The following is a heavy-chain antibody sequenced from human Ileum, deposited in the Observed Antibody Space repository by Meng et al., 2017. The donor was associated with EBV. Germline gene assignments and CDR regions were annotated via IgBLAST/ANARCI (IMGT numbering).Heavy chain of an antibody. CDR2: ITTYNGDT. CDR1: GNRFTAFG. D-gene: IGHD3-10*01. CDR3: ARTYYGSYGFDY. V-gene: IGHV1-18*01. Sequence: VQLVRAGVEVKKPGASVKVSCKAPGNRFTAFGISLVRQAHGQGPEWMGWITTYNGDTKYAQKFQGRVTMTRETSTNTAYMELTSLRSDDTAVYYCARTYYGSYGFDYWGQGTLVTVSS. J-gene: IGHJ4*02.